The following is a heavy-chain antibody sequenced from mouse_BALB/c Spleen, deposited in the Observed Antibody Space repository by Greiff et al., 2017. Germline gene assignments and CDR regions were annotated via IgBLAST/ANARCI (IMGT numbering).Heavy chain of an antibody. D-gene: IGHD1-1*01. Sequence: VQLKQSGAELVRPGALVKLSCKASGFNIKDYYMHWVKQRPEQGLEWIGWIDPENGNTIYDPKFQGKASITADTSSNTAYLQLSSLTSEDTAVYYCARSTVRAMDYWGQGTSVTVSS. V-gene: IGHV14-1*02. CDR3: ARSTVRAMDY. CDR1: GFNIKDYY. J-gene: IGHJ4*01. CDR2: IDPENGNT.